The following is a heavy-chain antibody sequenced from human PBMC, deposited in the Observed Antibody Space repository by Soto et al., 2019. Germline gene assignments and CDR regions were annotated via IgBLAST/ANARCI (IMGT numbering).Heavy chain of an antibody. D-gene: IGHD3-22*01. CDR3: ARDLSYYDSSVYENWFDP. CDR1: GGSISAGDYY. Sequence: PSETLSLTCTVSGGSISAGDYYWNWIRQPPGKGLEWIGYIYYSGTTKYNPSLKSRVTMLVDTSKNRFSLKLTSVTAADTAVYYCARDLSYYDSSVYENWFDPWGQGTLVTVSS. J-gene: IGHJ5*02. CDR2: IYYSGTT. V-gene: IGHV4-30-4*01.